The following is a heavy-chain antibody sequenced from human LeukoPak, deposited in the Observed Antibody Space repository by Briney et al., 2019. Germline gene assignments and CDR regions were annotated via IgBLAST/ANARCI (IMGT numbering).Heavy chain of an antibody. CDR1: GGSFSGYY. CDR2: INHSGST. J-gene: IGHJ6*02. CDR3: ARHLRKYYDFWSGYYPNNGMDV. D-gene: IGHD3-3*01. V-gene: IGHV4-34*01. Sequence: SETLSLTCAVYGGSFSGYYWSWIRQPPGKGLEWIGEINHSGSTNYNPSLKSRVTISVDTSKNQFSLKLSSVTAADTAVYYCARHLRKYYDFWSGYYPNNGMDVWGQGTTVTVSS.